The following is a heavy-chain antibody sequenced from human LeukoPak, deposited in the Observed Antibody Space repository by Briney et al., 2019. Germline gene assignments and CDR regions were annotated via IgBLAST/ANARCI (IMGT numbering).Heavy chain of an antibody. CDR2: INGGGGGT. CDR3: VKGYVRLRDY. V-gene: IGHV3-23*01. CDR1: GFTFRTHD. Sequence: PGGSLRLSCAASGFTFRTHDMAWVRQTPGKGLEWVSAINGGGGGTYYGDSVKGRFTISRDNSKTTLHLQRNGLRAEATALYFCVKGYVRLRDYWGQGTLVTVSS. J-gene: IGHJ4*02. D-gene: IGHD3-16*01.